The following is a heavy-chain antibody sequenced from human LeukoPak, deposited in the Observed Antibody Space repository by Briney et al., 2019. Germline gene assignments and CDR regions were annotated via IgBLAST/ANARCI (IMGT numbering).Heavy chain of an antibody. Sequence: ASVKVSCKASGYSFSDYAIQWERQAPGQRLEWMGWINAGNGKTKYSQNFQGRGTITRDRSASTAYMELSSLRSEDTSIYYCARGRWTATETTYYLDYWGQGTLVTVSS. CDR3: ARGRWTATETTYYLDY. J-gene: IGHJ4*02. D-gene: IGHD4-17*01. CDR1: GYSFSDYA. V-gene: IGHV1-3*01. CDR2: INAGNGKT.